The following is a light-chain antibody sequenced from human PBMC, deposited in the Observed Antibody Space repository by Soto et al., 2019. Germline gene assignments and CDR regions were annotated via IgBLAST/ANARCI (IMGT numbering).Light chain of an antibody. CDR2: GVS. CDR3: SSYSSSSTPWV. V-gene: IGLV2-18*02. Sequence: QSVLTQPPSVSGSPGQSVTISCTGTSSDVGSYNRVSWYQQPPGTAPKLMMYGVSNRPSGVPDRFSGSKSGNTASLTISGLQAEDEADYYCSSYSSSSTPWVFGTGSKLTVL. CDR1: SSDVGSYNR. J-gene: IGLJ1*01.